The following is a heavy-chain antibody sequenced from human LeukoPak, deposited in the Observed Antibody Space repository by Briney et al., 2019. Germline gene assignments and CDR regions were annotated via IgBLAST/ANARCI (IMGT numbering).Heavy chain of an antibody. CDR3: ARGVVAATRVGMDV. Sequence: PSETLSLTCTVSRASISIYYWSWIRQPPGKGLEWIGYIYYSGSTNYNPSLKSRVTISVDTSKNQFSLKLSSVTAADTAVYYCARGVVAATRVGMDVWGQGTTATVSS. CDR1: RASISIYY. D-gene: IGHD5-12*01. J-gene: IGHJ6*02. V-gene: IGHV4-59*12. CDR2: IYYSGST.